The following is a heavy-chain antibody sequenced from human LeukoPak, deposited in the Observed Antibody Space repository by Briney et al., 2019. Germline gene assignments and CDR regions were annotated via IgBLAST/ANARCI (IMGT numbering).Heavy chain of an antibody. Sequence: RPSETLSLTCSVSGVSMKGYYWSWLRQSAGNRLEWIGHVDSSGNTNYNPSLESRVTMSVDTSKKQFSLKLTSVTAADMAVYFCARQFLVGSTFHAFDLWGQGTRVTVSS. D-gene: IGHD1-26*01. V-gene: IGHV4-4*07. CDR1: GVSMKGYY. CDR2: VDSSGNT. J-gene: IGHJ3*01. CDR3: ARQFLVGSTFHAFDL.